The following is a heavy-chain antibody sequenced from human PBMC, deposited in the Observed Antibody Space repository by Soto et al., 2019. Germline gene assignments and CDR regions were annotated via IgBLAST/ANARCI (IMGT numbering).Heavy chain of an antibody. CDR2: ISYDGSNK. D-gene: IGHD5-18*01. V-gene: IGHV3-30-3*01. J-gene: IGHJ4*02. Sequence: QVQLVESGGGVVQPGRSLRLSCAASGFTFSSYAMHWVRQAPGKGLEWVAVISYDGSNKYYADSVKGRFTISRNNSKNKLYLQMNSLRAEDTAVYYCARDETWIQLWFFDYWGQGTLVTVS. CDR1: GFTFSSYA. CDR3: ARDETWIQLWFFDY.